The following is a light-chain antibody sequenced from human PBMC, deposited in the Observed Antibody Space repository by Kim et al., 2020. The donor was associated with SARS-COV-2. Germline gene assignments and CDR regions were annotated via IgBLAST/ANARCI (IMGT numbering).Light chain of an antibody. V-gene: IGLV3-1*01. CDR3: HVGGSDTAV. CDR2: RDT. CDR1: TLGDRY. Sequence: SYELTQPPSVSVSPGQTATITCSGDTLGDRYVCWYQQKSGQSPGLVIYRDTQRPSGIPERFSGSNSGKTATLTISGTQAIDEADYYCHVGGSDTAVLGGG. J-gene: IGLJ2*01.